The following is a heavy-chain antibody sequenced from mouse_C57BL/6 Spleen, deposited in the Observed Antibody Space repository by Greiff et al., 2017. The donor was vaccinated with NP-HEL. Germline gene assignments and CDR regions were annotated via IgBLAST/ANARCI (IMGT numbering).Heavy chain of an antibody. Sequence: DVQLQESGAELVRPGASVKLSCTASGFNIKDYYMHWVKQRPEQGLEWIGRIDPGDGDTEYAPKFQGKATMTADTSSNTAYLQLSSLTSEDTAVYYCTPISSTIVPYYAMDYWGQGTSVTVSS. CDR1: GFNIKDYY. V-gene: IGHV14-1*01. J-gene: IGHJ4*01. CDR3: TPISSTIVPYYAMDY. CDR2: IDPGDGDT. D-gene: IGHD2-2*01.